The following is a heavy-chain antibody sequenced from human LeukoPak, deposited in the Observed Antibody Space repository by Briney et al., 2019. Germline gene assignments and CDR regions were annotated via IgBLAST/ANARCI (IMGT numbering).Heavy chain of an antibody. CDR2: IKQDGSER. D-gene: IGHD3-3*01. Sequence: GGSLRLSCAASGFTFSSYWMSWVRQAPGKGLEWVANIKQDGSERYYVDSVKGRFTISRDNAKNSLYLQMNSLRAEDTAVYYCASRRFLEWLSSPLDYWGQGTLVTVSS. V-gene: IGHV3-7*01. J-gene: IGHJ4*02. CDR3: ASRRFLEWLSSPLDY. CDR1: GFTFSSYW.